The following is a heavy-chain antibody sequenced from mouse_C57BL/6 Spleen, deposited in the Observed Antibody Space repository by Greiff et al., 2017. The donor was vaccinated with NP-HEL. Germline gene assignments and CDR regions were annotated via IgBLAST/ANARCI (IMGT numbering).Heavy chain of an antibody. CDR3: AREDYYGSNY. CDR1: GYAFSSSW. V-gene: IGHV1-82*01. CDR2: IYPGDGDT. D-gene: IGHD1-1*01. J-gene: IGHJ2*01. Sequence: QVQLKQSGPELVKPGASVKISCKASGYAFSSSWMNWVKQRPGKGLEWIGRIYPGDGDTNYNGKFKGKATLTADKSSSTAYMQLSSLTSEDSAVYFCAREDYYGSNYWGQGTTLTVSS.